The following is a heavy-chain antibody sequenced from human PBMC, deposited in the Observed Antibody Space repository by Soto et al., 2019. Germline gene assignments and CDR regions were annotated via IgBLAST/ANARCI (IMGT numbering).Heavy chain of an antibody. Sequence: SETLSLTCTVSGGSISSSSYYWGWIRQPPGKGLEWIGSIYYSGSTYYNPSLKSRVTISVDTSKNQFSLKLSSVTAADTAVYYCARHPSALSRVKGRPYFDYWGQGTLVTVSS. J-gene: IGHJ4*02. D-gene: IGHD3-16*02. CDR1: GGSISSSSYY. CDR3: ARHPSALSRVKGRPYFDY. CDR2: IYYSGST. V-gene: IGHV4-39*01.